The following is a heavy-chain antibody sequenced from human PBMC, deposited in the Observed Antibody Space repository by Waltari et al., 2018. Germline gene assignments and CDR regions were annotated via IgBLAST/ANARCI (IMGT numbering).Heavy chain of an antibody. CDR2: IKEDGSKI. D-gene: IGHD6-19*01. J-gene: IGHJ4*02. CDR1: GLRIRESC. V-gene: IGHV3-7*01. CDR3: ARDAPLYTTGWGYDY. Sequence: EVQLVESGGGLVQPGGSLNLSCEASGLRIRESCMSWVRQAPGKGPEWVADIKEDGSKIYYVGSVRGRFTISRDNAKNSLYLQMNSLRVEDTAVYYCARDAPLYTTGWGYDYWGQGILVTVSS.